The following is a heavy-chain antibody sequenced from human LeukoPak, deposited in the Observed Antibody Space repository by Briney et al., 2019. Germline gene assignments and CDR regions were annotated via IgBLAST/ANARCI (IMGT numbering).Heavy chain of an antibody. D-gene: IGHD3-22*01. CDR3: ARDNGLDSGGYSFDY. Sequence: KAGRSLRLSCAASGFTFSSYAMHWVRQAPGKGLEWVAVISYDGSNKYYADSVKGRFTISRDNSKNTLYLQMNSLRAEDTAVYYCARDNGLDSGGYSFDYWGQGTLVTVSS. CDR1: GFTFSSYA. J-gene: IGHJ4*02. CDR2: ISYDGSNK. V-gene: IGHV3-30-3*01.